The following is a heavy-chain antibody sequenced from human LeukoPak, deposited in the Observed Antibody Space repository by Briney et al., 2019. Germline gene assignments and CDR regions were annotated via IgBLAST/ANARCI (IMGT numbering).Heavy chain of an antibody. Sequence: GGSLRLSCAASGFTFSSYAMSWVRQAPGKGLEWVAVISYDGSNKYYADSVKGRFTISRDNSKNTLYLQMNSLRAEDTAVYYCAKDQGWSDVLLWFGELSNYPDYWGQGTLVTVSS. V-gene: IGHV3-30*18. CDR2: ISYDGSNK. J-gene: IGHJ4*02. D-gene: IGHD3-10*01. CDR3: AKDQGWSDVLLWFGELSNYPDY. CDR1: GFTFSSYA.